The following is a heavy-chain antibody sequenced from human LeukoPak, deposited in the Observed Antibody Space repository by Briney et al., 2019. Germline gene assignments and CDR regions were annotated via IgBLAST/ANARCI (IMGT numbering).Heavy chain of an antibody. CDR2: FDPEDGET. D-gene: IGHD2-15*01. Sequence: EASVKVSCKVSVYTLTELSMHWVRQAPGKGLEWMGGFDPEDGETIYAQKFQGRVTMTEDTSTDTAYMELSSLRSEDTAVYYCATWWGSDGMDVWGQGTTVTVSS. J-gene: IGHJ6*02. CDR3: ATWWGSDGMDV. CDR1: VYTLTELS. V-gene: IGHV1-24*01.